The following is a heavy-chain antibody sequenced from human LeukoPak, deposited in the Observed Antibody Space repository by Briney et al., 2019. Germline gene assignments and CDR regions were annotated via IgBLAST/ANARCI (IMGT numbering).Heavy chain of an antibody. CDR3: ARHDSIGYYQRGMDV. Sequence: SETLSLTCTVLGGSVTGYYWSWNRLSPGKGLGWIGYSYYTGTIIYNPSLTSRVTLSVDTSKNQFSLNLRSVTAADTAVYYCARHDSIGYYQRGMDVWGQGTTVIVSS. J-gene: IGHJ6*02. D-gene: IGHD2-15*01. CDR2: SYYTGTI. CDR1: GGSVTGYY. V-gene: IGHV4-59*08.